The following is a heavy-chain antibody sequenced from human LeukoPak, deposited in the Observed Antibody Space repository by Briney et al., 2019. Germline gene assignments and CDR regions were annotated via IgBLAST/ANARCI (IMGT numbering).Heavy chain of an antibody. J-gene: IGHJ2*01. Sequence: PSETLSLTCTVSSGSISSYYWSWIRQPPGKGLEWIGYIYYSGSTNYNPSLKSRVTISVDTSKNQFSLKLSSVTAADTAVYYCARVRTPRYFDLWGRGTLVTVSS. CDR2: IYYSGST. CDR3: ARVRTPRYFDL. V-gene: IGHV4-59*01. CDR1: SGSISSYY.